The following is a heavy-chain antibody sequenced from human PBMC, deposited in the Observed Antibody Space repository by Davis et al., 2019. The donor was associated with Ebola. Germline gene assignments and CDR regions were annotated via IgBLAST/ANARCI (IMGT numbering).Heavy chain of an antibody. V-gene: IGHV1-2*06. CDR2: INPNSGGT. D-gene: IGHD3-3*01. CDR1: GYTFTSYA. CDR3: ARDPLFGVVPQGFDP. Sequence: ASVKVSCKASGYTFTSYAMHWVRQAPGQGLEWMGRINPNSGGTNYAQKFQGSVTMTRDTSISTAYMELSRLRSDDTAVYYCARDPLFGVVPQGFDPWGQGTLVTVSS. J-gene: IGHJ5*02.